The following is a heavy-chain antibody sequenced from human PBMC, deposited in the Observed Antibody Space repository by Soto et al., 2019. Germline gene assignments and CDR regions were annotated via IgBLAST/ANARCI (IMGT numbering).Heavy chain of an antibody. CDR3: ARGGPYYDFWSGRGDDAFDI. J-gene: IGHJ3*02. V-gene: IGHV3-33*01. D-gene: IGHD3-3*01. CDR2: IWYDGSNK. CDR1: GFTFSSYG. Sequence: GGSLRLSCAASGFTFSSYGMHWVRQAPGKGLEWVAVIWYDGSNKYYADSVKGRFTISRDNSKNTLYLQMNSLRAEDTAVYYCARGGPYYDFWSGRGDDAFDIWGQGTMVTVSS.